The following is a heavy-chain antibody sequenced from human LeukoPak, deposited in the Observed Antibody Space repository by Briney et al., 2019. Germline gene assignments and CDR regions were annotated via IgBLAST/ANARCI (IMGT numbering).Heavy chain of an antibody. J-gene: IGHJ4*02. V-gene: IGHV4-39*01. D-gene: IGHD3-10*01. CDR2: IYYSGYT. CDR3: AKHYMGSSYNRGLDS. Sequence: SSETLSLTCTVSGGFISSSSYYWGWIRQPPGKGLEWIGSIYYSGYTYYNPSLESRVTISVDTSKNQFSLKLSSVTAADTAIYYCAKHYMGSSYNRGLDSWGQGTLVTASS. CDR1: GGFISSSSYY.